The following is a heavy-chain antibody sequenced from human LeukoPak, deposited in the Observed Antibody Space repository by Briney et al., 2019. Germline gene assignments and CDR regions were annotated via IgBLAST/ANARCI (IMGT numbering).Heavy chain of an antibody. D-gene: IGHD3-10*01. Sequence: AGESLKISCKGSGYSFTSYWIGWVRQMPGKGLEWMGIIYPGDADTRYSPSFQGQVTISADKSISTAYLQSSSLQASDTAMYYCARFRLSMVRGVILYYYYMDVWGKGTTVTVSS. CDR1: GYSFTSYW. V-gene: IGHV5-51*01. J-gene: IGHJ6*03. CDR3: ARFRLSMVRGVILYYYYMDV. CDR2: IYPGDADT.